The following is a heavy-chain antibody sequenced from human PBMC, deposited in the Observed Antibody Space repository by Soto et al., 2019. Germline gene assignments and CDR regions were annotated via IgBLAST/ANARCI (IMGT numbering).Heavy chain of an antibody. D-gene: IGHD6-6*01. CDR2: INHSGST. CDR1: GGSFSGYY. J-gene: IGHJ4*02. Sequence: SETLSLTFAVYGGSFSGYYWSWIRQPPGKGLEWIGEINHSGSTNYNPSLKSRVTISVDTSKNQFSLKLSSVTAADTAVYYCARGLGRQLQYWGQGTLVTVSS. V-gene: IGHV4-34*01. CDR3: ARGLGRQLQY.